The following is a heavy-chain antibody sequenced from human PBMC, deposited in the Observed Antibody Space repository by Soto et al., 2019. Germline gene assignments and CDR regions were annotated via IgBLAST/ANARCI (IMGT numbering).Heavy chain of an antibody. CDR1: GFTFFAYW. Sequence: EVQLVESGGGLVQPGGSLRLSCAASGFTFFAYWIHWVRQVPGKGLVWVSRINSDGSHTGYADSVRGRFPISRDNSKNTVYLQMNSRTAEDTAVYYCAKGGDYGDYAGENWFDSWGEGSLVTVSS. J-gene: IGHJ5*01. V-gene: IGHV3-74*01. CDR3: AKGGDYGDYAGENWFDS. D-gene: IGHD4-17*01. CDR2: INSDGSHT.